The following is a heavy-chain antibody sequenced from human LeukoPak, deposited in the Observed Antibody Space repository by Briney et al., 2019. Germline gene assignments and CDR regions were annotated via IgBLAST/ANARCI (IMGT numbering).Heavy chain of an antibody. CDR2: VSHSGST. V-gene: IGHV4-38-2*02. Sequence: SETLSLTCSVSGYSINSGYYWGWIRQPPGKGLEWIASVSHSGSTYYNPSLKSRVTISVDTSKNQFSLKVTSVTAADTALYYCARERIERYTYASSDFDYWGRGTLVTVSS. CDR3: ARERIERYTYASSDFDY. J-gene: IGHJ4*02. D-gene: IGHD5-18*01. CDR1: GYSINSGYY.